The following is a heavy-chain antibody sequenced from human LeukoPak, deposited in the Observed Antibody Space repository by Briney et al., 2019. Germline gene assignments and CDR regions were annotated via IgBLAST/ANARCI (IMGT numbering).Heavy chain of an antibody. J-gene: IGHJ5*02. CDR2: ISAYNGLT. CDR1: GYTFNNFG. CDR3: ARDRIARLGGSYRYNCFDP. D-gene: IGHD1-26*01. Sequence: GASVKVSCKASGYTFNNFGIHWVRQTPGQGLEWMGWISAYNGLTNYAENLQGRVTMTTDTSTGTAYLELRSLTSDDTALYYCARDRIARLGGSYRYNCFDPWGQGTVVTVS. V-gene: IGHV1-18*01.